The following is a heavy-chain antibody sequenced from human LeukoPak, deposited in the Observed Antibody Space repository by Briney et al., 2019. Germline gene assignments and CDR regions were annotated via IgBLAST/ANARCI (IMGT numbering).Heavy chain of an antibody. CDR1: GFTFSSYS. J-gene: IGHJ4*02. CDR3: ASSRGVAVAGIDY. V-gene: IGHV3-21*01. D-gene: IGHD6-19*01. Sequence: PGGSLRLSCAASGFTFSSYSMNWVRQAPGKGLEWVSSISSSSSYIYYADSVKGRFTISRDNAKNSLYLQMNSLRAEDTAVYYCASSRGVAVAGIDYWGRGTLVTVSS. CDR2: ISSSSSYI.